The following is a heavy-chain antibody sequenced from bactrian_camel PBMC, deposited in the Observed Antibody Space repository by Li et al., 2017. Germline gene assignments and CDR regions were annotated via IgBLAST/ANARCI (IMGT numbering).Heavy chain of an antibody. D-gene: IGHD3*01. Sequence: DVQLVESGGGSVQAGGTLRLSCVSSGYTFSKHFMAWFRQVPGKEREGVAAIYIGGGSTYYADSVEGRFTISPDNAKNTVYLQMNSLKPEDTAMYYCAATSYGLILSCSAALADFGYWGQGTQVTVS. CDR2: IYIGGGST. J-gene: IGHJ6*01. CDR3: AATSYGLILSCSAALADFGY. V-gene: IGHV3S31*01. CDR1: GYTFSKHF.